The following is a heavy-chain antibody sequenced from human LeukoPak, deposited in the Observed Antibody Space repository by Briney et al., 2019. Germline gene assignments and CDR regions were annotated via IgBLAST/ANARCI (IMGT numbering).Heavy chain of an antibody. CDR1: GFTFSSYW. J-gene: IGHJ4*02. V-gene: IGHV3-7*01. D-gene: IGHD2-2*01. Sequence: GGSLRLSCAASGFTFSSYWMSWVRQAPGKGLEWVANIKQDGSEKYYVDSVKGRFTISRDNAKNSLYLQMNSLRAEDTAVYYCARVSLDIVAVPAAQLADYWGQGTLVTVSS. CDR2: IKQDGSEK. CDR3: ARVSLDIVAVPAAQLADY.